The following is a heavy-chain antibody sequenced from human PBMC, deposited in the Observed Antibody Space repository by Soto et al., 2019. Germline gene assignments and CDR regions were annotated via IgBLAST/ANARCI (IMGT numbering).Heavy chain of an antibody. CDR3: ARDSDLQQGGHADY. CDR2: IIPILGIA. J-gene: IGHJ4*02. Sequence: QVQLVQSGAAVKKPGSSVKVSCKASGGTFSSYTISWVRQAPGQGLEWMGRIIPILGIANYAQKFQGRVTITADKSTSTAYMELSSLRSEDTAVYYCARDSDLQQGGHADYWGQGTLVTVSS. D-gene: IGHD4-4*01. CDR1: GGTFSSYT. V-gene: IGHV1-69*08.